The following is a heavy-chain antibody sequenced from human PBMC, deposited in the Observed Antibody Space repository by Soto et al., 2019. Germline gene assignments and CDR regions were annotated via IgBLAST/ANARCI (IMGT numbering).Heavy chain of an antibody. CDR2: ISAYNGNT. J-gene: IGHJ4*02. D-gene: IGHD2-2*01. CDR3: ARTYCSSTSCYSYYFDY. Sequence: GQGLEWMGWISAYNGNTNYAQKLQGRVTMTTDTSTSTAYMELRSLRSDDTAVYYCARTYCSSTSCYSYYFDYWGQGTLVTVSS. V-gene: IGHV1-18*01.